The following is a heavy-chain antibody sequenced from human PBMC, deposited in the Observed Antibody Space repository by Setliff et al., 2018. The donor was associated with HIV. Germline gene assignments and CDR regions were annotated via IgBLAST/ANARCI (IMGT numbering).Heavy chain of an antibody. V-gene: IGHV3-7*03. D-gene: IGHD3-3*01. Sequence: GSLRLSCAASGFTFSSHWMSWVRQAPGKGLEWVASIKDDGREEDYADSVKGRFTISRDNAKTSLFLQMDSLGAEDTAVYYCARCLNTEYWSGYSPFDSWGLGSPVTVSS. CDR2: IKDDGREE. CDR3: ARCLNTEYWSGYSPFDS. J-gene: IGHJ4*02. CDR1: GFTFSSHW.